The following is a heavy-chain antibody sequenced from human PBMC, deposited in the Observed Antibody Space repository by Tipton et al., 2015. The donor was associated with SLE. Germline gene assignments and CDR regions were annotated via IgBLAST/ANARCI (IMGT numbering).Heavy chain of an antibody. Sequence: PGLVKPSETLSLTCSVSGGSITGYYWSWIRQPPGKGLEWVGYIYYSGSTNYNPSLQRRLNMSVDTSKNQFSLNVSSVTAADTAGSYCARAPGDYYGSGTYYDHYYYGIDIWGQGTTVTVSS. CDR2: IYYSGST. J-gene: IGHJ6*02. CDR3: ARAPGDYYGSGTYYDHYYYGIDI. V-gene: IGHV4-59*01. D-gene: IGHD3-10*01. CDR1: GGSITGYY.